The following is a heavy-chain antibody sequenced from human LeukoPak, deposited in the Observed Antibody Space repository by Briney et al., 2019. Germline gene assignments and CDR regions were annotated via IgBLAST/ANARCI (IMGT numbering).Heavy chain of an antibody. CDR1: GYTFTNYY. V-gene: IGHV1-2*06. J-gene: IGHJ2*01. CDR2: INPNSGGT. CDR3: ARGGAPTTVTRYYWYFDL. Sequence: GASVKVSCKTSGYTFTNYYIHWVRQAPGQGLEWMGRINPNSGGTNYAQKFQGRVTMTRDTSISTAYMELSRLRSDDTAVYYCARGGAPTTVTRYYWYFDLWGRGTLVTVSS. D-gene: IGHD4-17*01.